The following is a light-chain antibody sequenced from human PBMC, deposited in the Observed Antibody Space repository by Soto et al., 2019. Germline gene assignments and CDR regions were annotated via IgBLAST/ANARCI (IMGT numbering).Light chain of an antibody. J-gene: IGKJ1*01. CDR1: RSLVYSDGNTS. CDR2: EVS. V-gene: IGKV2-30*01. Sequence: DVVMTQSPLPLPVTLGQPASISCRSSRSLVYSDGNTSLNWFQQRPGQSPKRLIFEVSKRVSGLPYRYCGRASGSDCTVKISRVEAEDVGVYYCLQGTHQPHTFGQGNKVE. CDR3: LQGTHQPHT.